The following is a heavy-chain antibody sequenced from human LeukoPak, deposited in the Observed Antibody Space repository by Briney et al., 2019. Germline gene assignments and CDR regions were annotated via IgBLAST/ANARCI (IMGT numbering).Heavy chain of an antibody. CDR3: ARVPSDFWSGYYFDY. CDR1: GFTFSSYS. D-gene: IGHD3-3*01. CDR2: ISSSSSYI. Sequence: GGSLRLSCAASGFTFSSYSMNWVRQAPGKGLESVSSISSSSSYIYYADSLKGRFTISRDNAKNSLYLQMNSLRAEDTAVYYCARVPSDFWSGYYFDYWGQGTLVTVSS. V-gene: IGHV3-21*01. J-gene: IGHJ4*02.